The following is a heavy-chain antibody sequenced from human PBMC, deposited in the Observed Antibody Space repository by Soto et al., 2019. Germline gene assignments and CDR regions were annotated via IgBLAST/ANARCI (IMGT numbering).Heavy chain of an antibody. D-gene: IGHD6-6*01. Sequence: PSETLSLTCAVYGGSFSGYYWSWICQPPGKGLEWIGEINHSGSTNYNPSLKSRVTISVDTSKNQFSLKLSSVTAADTAVYYCARGGGSSRYFDYWGQGTLVTVSS. V-gene: IGHV4-34*01. CDR1: GGSFSGYY. CDR3: ARGGGSSRYFDY. J-gene: IGHJ4*02. CDR2: INHSGST.